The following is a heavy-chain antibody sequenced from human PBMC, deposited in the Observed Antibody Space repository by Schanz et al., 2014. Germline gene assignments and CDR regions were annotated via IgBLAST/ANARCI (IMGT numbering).Heavy chain of an antibody. CDR2: INPSDGNT. V-gene: IGHV1-46*03. CDR3: ARGRSTGAFDI. CDR1: GYTFTSYY. J-gene: IGHJ3*02. Sequence: QVQLVQSGAEVKKPGASVKVSCEASGYTFTSYYIHWFRQAPGQGLEWMGLINPSDGNTNYAQKFRGRVTMTRDTSTSTVYMELSSLRSEDADVYVCARGRSTGAFDIWGRGTMVTVSS.